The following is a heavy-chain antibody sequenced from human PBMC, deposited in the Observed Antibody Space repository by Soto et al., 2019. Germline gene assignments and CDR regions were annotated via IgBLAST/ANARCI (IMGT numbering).Heavy chain of an antibody. D-gene: IGHD1-26*01. CDR1: GFTFSSYG. CDR3: ANIGEQSGY. V-gene: IGHV3-30*18. CDR2: ISYDGSNK. J-gene: IGHJ4*02. Sequence: GGSLRLSCAASGFTFSSYGMHWVRQAPGKGLEWVAVISYDGSNKYYADSVKGRFTISRDNSKNTLYLQMNSLRAEDTAVYYCANIGEQSGYWGQGTLVTVSS.